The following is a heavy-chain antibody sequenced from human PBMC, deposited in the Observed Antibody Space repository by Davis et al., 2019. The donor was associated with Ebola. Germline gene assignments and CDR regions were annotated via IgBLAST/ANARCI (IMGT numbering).Heavy chain of an antibody. V-gene: IGHV3-48*02. CDR3: ASRHDY. Sequence: PAGSLRLSCAASGFTFSTYSMNWVRQAPGEGLEWVSYISGSSSTIYYADSVKGRFTISRDNAKNSLYLQMNSLRDEDTAVYYCASRHDYWGQGTLVTVSS. CDR1: GFTFSTYS. CDR2: ISGSSSTI. J-gene: IGHJ4*02.